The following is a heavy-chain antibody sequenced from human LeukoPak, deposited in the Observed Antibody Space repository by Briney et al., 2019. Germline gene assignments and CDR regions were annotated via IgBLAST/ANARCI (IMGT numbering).Heavy chain of an antibody. CDR1: GFTFDDYA. CDR2: INWNSGNI. D-gene: IGHD6-13*01. V-gene: IGHV3-9*01. CDR3: AKDTSAGYSNSWSNY. J-gene: IGHJ4*02. Sequence: GGSLRLSCAASGFTFDDYAMHWVRQAPGKGLEWVSGINWNSGNIGYADSVKGRFTISRDNAENSLYLQMNSLRAEDTALYYCAKDTSAGYSNSWSNYWGQGTLVTVSS.